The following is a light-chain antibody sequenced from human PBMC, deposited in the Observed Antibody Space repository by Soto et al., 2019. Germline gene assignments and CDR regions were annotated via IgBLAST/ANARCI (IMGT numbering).Light chain of an antibody. CDR2: DAS. V-gene: IGKV3-11*01. CDR1: QSVSSY. J-gene: IGKJ5*01. Sequence: EIVLTQSPATLSLSPGESATLSCRASQSVSSYLAWYQQKPGQAPRLLIYDASNRATGIPARFSGSGSGTGFTLTISSLEPEDFAVYYCQQRSKWPITFGQGTLLEIK. CDR3: QQRSKWPIT.